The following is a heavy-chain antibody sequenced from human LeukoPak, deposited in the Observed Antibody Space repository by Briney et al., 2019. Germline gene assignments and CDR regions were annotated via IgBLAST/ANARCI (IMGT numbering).Heavy chain of an antibody. V-gene: IGHV4-39*01. J-gene: IGHJ5*02. D-gene: IGHD6-13*01. CDR3: ARQRYQLVSRFDP. CDR2: IYFSGST. Sequence: PSETLSLTCSVPGGSVSSSSYYWGWIRQPPGKGLEWIGSIYFSGSTYYNPPLKSRVTMYVDTSKNEFSLRLRSVTAADTAVYYCARQRYQLVSRFDPWGQGTLVTVSS. CDR1: GGSVSSSSYY.